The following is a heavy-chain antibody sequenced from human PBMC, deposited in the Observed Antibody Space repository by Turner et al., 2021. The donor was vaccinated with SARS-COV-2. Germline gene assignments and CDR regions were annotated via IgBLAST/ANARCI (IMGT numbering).Heavy chain of an antibody. Sequence: QLLLQVSGSGLVKPSVTLSVTCTVSGGPISSSTYSWGWIRQPPGKGLEWIGSIYYSGGTNYNPSLKRRVTISVDTSKNQSSLKLSSVPAADKAVYYCAGRSEGYYGSESNWFDPWGQGTLVTVSS. CDR1: GGPISSSTYS. V-gene: IGHV4-39*01. CDR3: AGRSEGYYGSESNWFDP. CDR2: IYYSGGT. D-gene: IGHD3-10*01. J-gene: IGHJ5*02.